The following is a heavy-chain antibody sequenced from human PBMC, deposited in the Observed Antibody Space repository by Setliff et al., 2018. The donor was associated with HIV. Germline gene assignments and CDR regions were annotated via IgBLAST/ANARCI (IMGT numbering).Heavy chain of an antibody. CDR3: AREGARHYGSGRYHSWFDP. V-gene: IGHV4-31*03. CDR1: GGSISSGNYY. J-gene: IGHJ5*02. CDR2: IYYSGST. D-gene: IGHD3-10*01. Sequence: SETLSLTCTVSGGSISSGNYYWSWIRQHPGKGLEGIGYIYYSGSTYYNPSLKSRVTMSVDTSKNQFSLKLSSVTAADTAVYYCAREGARHYGSGRYHSWFDPWGQGTQVTVSS.